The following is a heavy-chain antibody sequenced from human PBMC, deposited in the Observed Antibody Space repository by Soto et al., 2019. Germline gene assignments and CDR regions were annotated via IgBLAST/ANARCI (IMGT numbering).Heavy chain of an antibody. Sequence: PSETLSLTCTVSGGSISNSYWSWIRQPPGKGLEWIAYIYYSGSTNYNPSLKSRVTMSLDMSKNHFSLKLSSVTAADTAVYYCARHVVPAANYFDYWGQGTLVTVSS. CDR3: ARHVVPAANYFDY. D-gene: IGHD2-2*01. V-gene: IGHV4-59*08. CDR1: GGSISNSY. J-gene: IGHJ4*02. CDR2: IYYSGST.